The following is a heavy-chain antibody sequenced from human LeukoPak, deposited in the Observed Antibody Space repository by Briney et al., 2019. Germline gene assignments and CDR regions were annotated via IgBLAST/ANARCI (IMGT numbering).Heavy chain of an antibody. CDR1: GFTFSSYG. J-gene: IGHJ4*02. Sequence: PGGSLRLSCAASGFTFSSYGMHWVRQAPGKGLEWVAVISYDGSNKYYADSVKGRFTISRDNSKNTLYLQMNSLRAEDTAVYYCAKDLYDYVWGSYRYTPSFDYWGQGTLVTVPS. D-gene: IGHD3-16*02. V-gene: IGHV3-30*18. CDR3: AKDLYDYVWGSYRYTPSFDY. CDR2: ISYDGSNK.